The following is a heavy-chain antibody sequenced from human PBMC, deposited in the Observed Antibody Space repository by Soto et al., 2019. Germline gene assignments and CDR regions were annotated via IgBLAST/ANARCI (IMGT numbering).Heavy chain of an antibody. D-gene: IGHD2-2*01. V-gene: IGHV3-15*01. CDR3: TTDRKIVVVPPWMDY. J-gene: IGHJ4*02. Sequence: GGSLRLSCAAPGFTFSNAWMSWVRQAPGKGLEWVGRIKSKTDGGTTDYAAPVKGRFTISRDDSKNTLYLQMNSLKTEDTAVYYCTTDRKIVVVPPWMDYWGQGTLVTVSS. CDR1: GFTFSNAW. CDR2: IKSKTDGGTT.